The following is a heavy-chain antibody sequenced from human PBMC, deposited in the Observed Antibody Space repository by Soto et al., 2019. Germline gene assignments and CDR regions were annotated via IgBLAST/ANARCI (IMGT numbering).Heavy chain of an antibody. Sequence: EVQLVESGGDMVQPGRSLKLSCVGSGSSFEDYSMHWVRQAPGKGLEWVSGISWNGNFTGYADSVKGRFTISRDNAKNSLFLQMRSLSLEDTALYYCVGGSWFDWGQGNLVTVSS. CDR2: ISWNGNFT. J-gene: IGHJ4*02. D-gene: IGHD2-15*01. CDR1: GSSFEDYS. CDR3: VGGSWFD. V-gene: IGHV3-9*01.